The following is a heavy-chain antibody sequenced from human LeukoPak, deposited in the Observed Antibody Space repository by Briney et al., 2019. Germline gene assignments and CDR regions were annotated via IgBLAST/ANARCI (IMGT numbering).Heavy chain of an antibody. D-gene: IGHD3-3*01. Sequence: SETLSLTCTVSGGSIGSYYWSWIRQPPGKGLEWIGYIYYSGSTNYNPSLKSRVPISVDTSKNQFSLKLSSVTAADTAVYYCARTKPRSITIFGVEDYYYYMDVWGKGTTVTVSS. V-gene: IGHV4-59*01. J-gene: IGHJ6*03. CDR1: GGSIGSYY. CDR3: ARTKPRSITIFGVEDYYYYMDV. CDR2: IYYSGST.